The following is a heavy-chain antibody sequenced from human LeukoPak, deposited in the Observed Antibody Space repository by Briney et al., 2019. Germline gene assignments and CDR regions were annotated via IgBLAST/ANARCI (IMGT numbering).Heavy chain of an antibody. CDR3: TRKGSQWDFLVDY. D-gene: IGHD2/OR15-2a*01. V-gene: IGHV3-48*03. CDR2: ISSSGSTI. J-gene: IGHJ4*02. Sequence: GGSLRLSCAASGFTFSSYEMNWVRQAPGKGLEWVSYISSSGSTIYYADSVKGRFTISRDNAKNSLYLQMNSLRAEDTAVYYCTRKGSQWDFLVDYWGQGTRVAVSS. CDR1: GFTFSSYE.